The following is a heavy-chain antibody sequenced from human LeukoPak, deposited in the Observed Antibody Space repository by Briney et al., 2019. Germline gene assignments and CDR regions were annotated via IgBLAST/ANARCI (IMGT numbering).Heavy chain of an antibody. V-gene: IGHV3-23*01. D-gene: IGHD3-22*01. CDR3: AKSDDSSGYYNGIVY. J-gene: IGHJ4*02. CDR1: GFTFSSYW. Sequence: PGGSLRLSCAASGFTFSSYWMSWVRQAPGKGLEWVSAISGSGGSTYYADSVKGRFTISRDNSKNTLYLQMNSLRAEDTAVYYCAKSDDSSGYYNGIVYWGQGTLVTVSS. CDR2: ISGSGGST.